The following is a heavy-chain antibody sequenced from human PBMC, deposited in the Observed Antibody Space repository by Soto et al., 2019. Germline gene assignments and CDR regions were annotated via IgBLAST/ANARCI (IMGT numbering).Heavy chain of an antibody. D-gene: IGHD6-19*01. CDR1: GFTFSSFA. CDR2: TSGSASIT. J-gene: IGHJ4*02. CDR3: AKGSYSSGWYD. Sequence: PGGSLRLSCAASGFTFSSFAMSWVRQAPGKGLEWVSATSGSASITYYADSVKGRFTISRDNSKNTLYLQMNSLRVDDTAVYYCAKGSYSSGWYDWGQGTLVTVSS. V-gene: IGHV3-23*01.